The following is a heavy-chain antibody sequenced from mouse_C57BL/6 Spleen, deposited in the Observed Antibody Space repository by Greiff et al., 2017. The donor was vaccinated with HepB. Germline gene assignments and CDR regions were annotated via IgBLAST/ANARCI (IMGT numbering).Heavy chain of an antibody. CDR1: GFTFSDYY. CDR3: ARVSYGNYALFDY. Sequence: EVKLVESEGGLVQPGRSMKLSCTASGFTFSDYYMAWVRQVPEKGLEWVANINYDGSSTYYLDSLKSRFIISRDNAKNILYLQMSSLKSEDTATYYCARVSYGNYALFDYWGQGTTLTVSS. V-gene: IGHV5-16*01. J-gene: IGHJ2*01. D-gene: IGHD2-1*01. CDR2: INYDGSST.